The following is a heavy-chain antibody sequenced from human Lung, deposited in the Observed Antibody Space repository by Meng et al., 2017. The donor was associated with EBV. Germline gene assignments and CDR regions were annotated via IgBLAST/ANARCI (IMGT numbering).Heavy chain of an antibody. V-gene: IGHV4-59*08. J-gene: IGHJ4*02. D-gene: IGHD3-10*01. CDR2: IYYSGST. Sequence: QVQLQESGPGLWKPSETLSLTCTVSGGSISSYYWSWIRQPPGKGLEWIGHIYYSGSTNYNPSLKSRVTISVDTSKNQFSLKLSSVTATDTAVYYCARQSGYFDYWGQGTLVTVSS. CDR1: GGSISSYY. CDR3: ARQSGYFDY.